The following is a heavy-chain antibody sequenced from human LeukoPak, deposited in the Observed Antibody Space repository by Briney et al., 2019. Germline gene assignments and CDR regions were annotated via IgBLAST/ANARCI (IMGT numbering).Heavy chain of an antibody. Sequence: GWSRRLPCAASGVTCTSLAMGGVRHAPRKGLDWVSAISGSGGSTYYADSVKGRFTISRDNSKNTLYLQMNSLRAEDTAVYYCAKDKVPGIAVAGRLGYWGQGTLVTVSS. CDR2: ISGSGGST. J-gene: IGHJ4*02. V-gene: IGHV3-23*01. D-gene: IGHD6-19*01. CDR1: GVTCTSLA. CDR3: AKDKVPGIAVAGRLGY.